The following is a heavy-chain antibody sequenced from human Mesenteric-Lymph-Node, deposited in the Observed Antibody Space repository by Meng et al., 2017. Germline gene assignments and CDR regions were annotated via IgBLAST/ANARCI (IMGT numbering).Heavy chain of an antibody. D-gene: IGHD3-10*01. CDR3: ARGPYGSGIWYFDY. Sequence: QVQMPQSGPGLVKPSQTLSLTCAISGDSVSSNSAAWNWIRQSPSRGLEWLGRTYFRSKWYNDYAVSVTGRITINPDTSKNQFSLHLNSMAPEDTAVYYCARGPYGSGIWYFDYWGQGTLVTVSS. CDR2: TYFRSKWYN. V-gene: IGHV6-1*01. CDR1: GDSVSSNSAA. J-gene: IGHJ4*02.